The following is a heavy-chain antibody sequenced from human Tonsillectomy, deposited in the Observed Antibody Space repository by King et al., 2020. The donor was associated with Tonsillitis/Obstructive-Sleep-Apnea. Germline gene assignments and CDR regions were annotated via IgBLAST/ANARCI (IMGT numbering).Heavy chain of an antibody. CDR1: GYTFTNYA. Sequence: QLVQSGSELKKPGASVKVSCKASGYTFTNYAMNWVRQAPGQGLEWMGWINTNTGNPTYVQGFTGRFVFSLDTSVSTAYLQISSLKAEDTAVYYCARDPRWGPPEQYHMGENCFDTWGQGTLVTVSS. CDR2: INTNTGNP. CDR3: ARDPRWGPPEQYHMGENCFDT. V-gene: IGHV7-4-1*02. D-gene: IGHD2-2*01. J-gene: IGHJ5*02.